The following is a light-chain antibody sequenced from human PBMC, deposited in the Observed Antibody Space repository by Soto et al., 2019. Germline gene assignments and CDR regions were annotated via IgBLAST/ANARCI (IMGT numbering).Light chain of an antibody. J-gene: IGKJ1*01. Sequence: EIVLTQSPCTLSFSPGERSTLSFMASQILSNNIYLAWYQQKPGQAPRLLIYGASSRATGIPNRLSGSGSGTDFTLTISSLEPEDFAVYYCQQRSNWPPTWTFGQGTKVDIK. CDR2: GAS. V-gene: IGKV3D-20*02. CDR3: QQRSNWPPTWT. CDR1: QILSNNIY.